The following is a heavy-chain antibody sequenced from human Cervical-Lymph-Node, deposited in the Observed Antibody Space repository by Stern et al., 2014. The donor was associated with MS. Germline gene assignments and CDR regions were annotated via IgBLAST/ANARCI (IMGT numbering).Heavy chain of an antibody. CDR2: ISSTGSTV. D-gene: IGHD6-19*01. J-gene: IGHJ4*02. CDR3: AREVTAVAGFDS. Sequence: VQLVQSGGGLVQPGGSLGLSCEASGFTFGDYFMAWIRQAPGKGLEFVSYISSTGSTVKTAASVKGRFTISRDNSKNSLYLQMNSLSADDTAVYYCAREVTAVAGFDSWGQGTLVTVSS. V-gene: IGHV3-11*01. CDR1: GFTFGDYF.